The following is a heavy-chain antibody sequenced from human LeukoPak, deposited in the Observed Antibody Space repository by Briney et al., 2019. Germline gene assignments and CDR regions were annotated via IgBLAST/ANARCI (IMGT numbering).Heavy chain of an antibody. CDR3: ARVRGSSWYPFDP. V-gene: IGHV4-59*01. D-gene: IGHD6-13*01. Sequence: SETLSLTCTVSGGSISSYYWSWIRQPPGKGLEWIGYIYYSGSTNYNPSLKSRVTISVDTSKNQFSLKLSSVTAADTAVYYCARVRGSSWYPFDPWGQGTLVTVSS. J-gene: IGHJ5*02. CDR2: IYYSGST. CDR1: GGSISSYY.